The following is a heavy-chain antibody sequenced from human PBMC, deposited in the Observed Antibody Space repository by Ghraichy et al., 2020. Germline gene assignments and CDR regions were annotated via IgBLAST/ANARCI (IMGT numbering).Heavy chain of an antibody. D-gene: IGHD2-21*02. CDR2: IYYSGST. CDR1: GGSISSSSYY. Sequence: ESLNISCTVSGGSISSSSYYWGWIRQPPGKGLEWIGSIYYSGSTYYNPSLKSRVTISVDTSKNQFSLKLSSVTAADTAVYYCARLPYCGGDCYTFDYWGQGTLVTVSS. J-gene: IGHJ4*02. CDR3: ARLPYCGGDCYTFDY. V-gene: IGHV4-39*01.